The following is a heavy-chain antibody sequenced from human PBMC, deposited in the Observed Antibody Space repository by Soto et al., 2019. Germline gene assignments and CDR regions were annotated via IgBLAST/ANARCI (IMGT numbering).Heavy chain of an antibody. J-gene: IGHJ6*02. CDR2: IWYDGSNK. V-gene: IGHV3-33*01. Sequence: QVQLVESGGGVVQPGRSLRLSCAASGFTFSSYGMHWVRQAPGKGLEWVAVIWYDGSNKYYADSVKGRFTISRDNSKNTLYLQMNSLRAEDTAVYHCAREEIVVVPAAKGEGNYYYYYGMDVWGQGTTVTVSS. D-gene: IGHD2-2*01. CDR3: AREEIVVVPAAKGEGNYYYYYGMDV. CDR1: GFTFSSYG.